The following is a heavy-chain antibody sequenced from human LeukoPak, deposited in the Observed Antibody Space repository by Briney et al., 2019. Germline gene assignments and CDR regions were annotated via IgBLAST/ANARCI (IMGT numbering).Heavy chain of an antibody. Sequence: GGSLRLSCAASGFTFSSYGMHWVRQAPGKGPEWVAVIWYDGSNKYYADSVKGRFTISRDNSKNTLYLQMNSLRAEDTAVYYCAREGPKYYDILTGYFDYWGQGTLVTVSS. CDR3: AREGPKYYDILTGYFDY. J-gene: IGHJ4*02. V-gene: IGHV3-33*01. CDR1: GFTFSSYG. CDR2: IWYDGSNK. D-gene: IGHD3-9*01.